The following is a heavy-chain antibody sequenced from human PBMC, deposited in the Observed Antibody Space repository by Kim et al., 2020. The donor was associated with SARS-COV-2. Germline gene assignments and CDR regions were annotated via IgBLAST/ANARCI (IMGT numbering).Heavy chain of an antibody. D-gene: IGHD5-12*01. CDR3: ARVGGYDYYWFDP. V-gene: IGHV1-18*01. J-gene: IGHJ5*02. Sequence: YAQKLQGRVTMTTDTSTSTAYMELRSLRSDDTAVYYCARVGGYDYYWFDPWGQGTLVTVSS.